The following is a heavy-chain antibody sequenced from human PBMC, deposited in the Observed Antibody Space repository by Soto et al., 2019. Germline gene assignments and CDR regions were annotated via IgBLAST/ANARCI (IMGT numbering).Heavy chain of an antibody. D-gene: IGHD4-17*01. CDR2: MNPNSGNT. CDR3: ARSPTTVTTYYYYGMDV. V-gene: IGHV1-8*01. CDR1: GYTFTSYD. Sequence: QVQLVQSGAEVKQPGASVKVSCKASGYTFTSYDINWVRQATGQGLEWMGWMNPNSGNTGYAQKFQGRVTMTRNTSISTAYMELSSLRSEDTAVYYCARSPTTVTTYYYYGMDVWGQGTTVTVSS. J-gene: IGHJ6*02.